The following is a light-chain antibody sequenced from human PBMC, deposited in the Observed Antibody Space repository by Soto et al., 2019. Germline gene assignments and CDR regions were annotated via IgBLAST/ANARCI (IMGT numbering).Light chain of an antibody. J-gene: IGLJ2*01. CDR3: QAWDSSTPL. V-gene: IGLV3-1*01. CDR1: KLGDKY. Sequence: SYELTQPPSVSVSPGQTASITCSGDKLGDKYACWYQQKPGQSPVLVIYQDSKRPSGIPERFSGSNSGNTATLTISGTQAMDEADYHCQAWDSSTPLFGGGTKVTVL. CDR2: QDS.